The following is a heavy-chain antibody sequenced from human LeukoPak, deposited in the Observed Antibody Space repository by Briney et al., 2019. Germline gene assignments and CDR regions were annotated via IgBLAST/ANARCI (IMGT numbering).Heavy chain of an antibody. D-gene: IGHD4-17*01. CDR1: GGSISSYY. CDR2: IYYSGST. Sequence: SETLSLTCTVSGGSISSYYWSWIRQPPGKGLEWIGYIYYSGSTNYNPSLKSRVTISVDTSKNQFSLKLSSVTAADTAVYYCARVSSGDYVGWFDPWGQGTLVTVSS. J-gene: IGHJ5*02. V-gene: IGHV4-59*01. CDR3: ARVSSGDYVGWFDP.